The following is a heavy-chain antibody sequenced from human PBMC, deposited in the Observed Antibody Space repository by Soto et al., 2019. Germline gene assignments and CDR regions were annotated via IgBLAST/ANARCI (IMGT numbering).Heavy chain of an antibody. J-gene: IGHJ4*02. V-gene: IGHV1-2*02. Sequence: ASVKVSCKASGYTFTGYYMHWVRQAPGQGLEWMGWINPNSGGTNYAQKFQGRVTMTRDTSISTAYMELSRLRSDDTAVYYCARDYYGSGSYYNPYYFDYWGQGTLVTVSS. CDR3: ARDYYGSGSYYNPYYFDY. CDR1: GYTFTGYY. D-gene: IGHD3-10*01. CDR2: INPNSGGT.